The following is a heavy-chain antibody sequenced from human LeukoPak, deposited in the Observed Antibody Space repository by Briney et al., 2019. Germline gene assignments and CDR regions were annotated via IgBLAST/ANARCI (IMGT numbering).Heavy chain of an antibody. CDR2: INPSGGST. D-gene: IGHD2-2*01. CDR3: ASGYCSSTSCYSGYYYMDV. Sequence: ASVKVSCKASGYTFTSYYMHWVRQASGQGLEWMGIINPSGGSTSYAQKFQGRVTMTRDMSTSTVYMELSSLRSEDTAVYYCASGYCSSTSCYSGYYYMDVWGKGTTVTVSS. CDR1: GYTFTSYY. J-gene: IGHJ6*03. V-gene: IGHV1-46*01.